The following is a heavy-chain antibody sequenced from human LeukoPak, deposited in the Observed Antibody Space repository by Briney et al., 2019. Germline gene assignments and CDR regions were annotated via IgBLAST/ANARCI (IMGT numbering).Heavy chain of an antibody. V-gene: IGHV3-33*06. CDR3: AKKAQDIVVVPAAKTFDY. Sequence: GGSLRLSCAASGFTFSSYGMHWVRQAPGKGLEWVAVIWYDGSNKYYADSVKGRFTISRDNSKNTLYLQMNSLRAEDTAVYYCAKKAQDIVVVPAAKTFDYWGQGTLVTVSS. CDR2: IWYDGSNK. D-gene: IGHD2-2*01. J-gene: IGHJ4*02. CDR1: GFTFSSYG.